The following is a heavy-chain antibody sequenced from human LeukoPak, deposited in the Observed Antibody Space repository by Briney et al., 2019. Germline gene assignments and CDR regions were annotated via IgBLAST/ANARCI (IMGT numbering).Heavy chain of an antibody. J-gene: IGHJ4*02. CDR1: GFTFSTYW. Sequence: PGGSLRLSCAASGFTFSTYWMHWVRQAPGKGPLWVSHINGDGSTTNYADSVKGRFTISRDNAKNTLYLQMNSLRAEDTAVYYCAEAASVRGVSYWGQGTLATVSS. CDR3: AEAASVRGVSY. CDR2: INGDGSTT. D-gene: IGHD3-10*01. V-gene: IGHV3-74*01.